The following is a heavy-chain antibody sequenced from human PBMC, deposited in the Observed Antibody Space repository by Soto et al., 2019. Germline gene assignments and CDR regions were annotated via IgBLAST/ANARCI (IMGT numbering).Heavy chain of an antibody. V-gene: IGHV1-69*13. CDR3: ARVVSGSYYFDY. CDR2: IIPIFGTA. D-gene: IGHD1-26*01. Sequence: ASVKVSCKASGGTFSSYAISWVRQAPGQGLEWMGGIIPIFGTANYAQKFQGRVTITADESTSTAYMELSSLRSEDTAVYYCARVVSGSYYFDYWGQGTLVTVSS. CDR1: GGTFSSYA. J-gene: IGHJ4*02.